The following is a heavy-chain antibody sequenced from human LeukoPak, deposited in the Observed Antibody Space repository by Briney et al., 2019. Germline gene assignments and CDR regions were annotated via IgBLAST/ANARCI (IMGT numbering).Heavy chain of an antibody. J-gene: IGHJ4*02. CDR1: GFTVSSNY. D-gene: IGHD3-10*01. Sequence: GGSLRLSCAASGFTVSSNYMSWVRQAPGKGLEWVSYISSSSSTIYYADSVKGRFTISRDNAKNSLYLQMSSLRAEDTAVYYCARNPSCYYGSGSYYIDYWGQGTLVTVSS. CDR3: ARNPSCYYGSGSYYIDY. CDR2: ISSSSSTI. V-gene: IGHV3-48*01.